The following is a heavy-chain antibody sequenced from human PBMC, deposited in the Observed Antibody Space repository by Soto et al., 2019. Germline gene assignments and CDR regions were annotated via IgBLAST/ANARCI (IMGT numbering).Heavy chain of an antibody. Sequence: EVQLVESGGGLVQPGGSLRLSCAASGFTFSNYWMTWVRQAPGQGLEWVAKIKPDGSGKYYVDSVKGRFTISRDNAKNSLYLQMNSLRAEDWAVYYCARECVPAASDYYGMDVWGQGTTVTVSS. CDR3: ARECVPAASDYYGMDV. CDR1: GFTFSNYW. J-gene: IGHJ6*02. CDR2: IKPDGSGK. D-gene: IGHD2-2*01. V-gene: IGHV3-7*01.